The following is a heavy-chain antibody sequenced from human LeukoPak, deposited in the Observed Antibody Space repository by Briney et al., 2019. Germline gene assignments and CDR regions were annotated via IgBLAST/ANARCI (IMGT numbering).Heavy chain of an antibody. D-gene: IGHD3-22*01. CDR2: IYHSGST. J-gene: IGHJ3*02. CDR1: GGSISSTNW. Sequence: SETLSLTCAVSGGSISSTNWWSWVRQPPGKGLEWIGEIYHSGSTNYNPSLKSRVTISVDKSKNQFSLKLSSVTAADTAAYYCARANYYDTSGYSRGAFDIWGQGTMVTVSS. V-gene: IGHV4-4*02. CDR3: ARANYYDTSGYSRGAFDI.